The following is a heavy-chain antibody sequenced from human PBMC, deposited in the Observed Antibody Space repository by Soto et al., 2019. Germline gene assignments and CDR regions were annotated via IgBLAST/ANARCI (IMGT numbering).Heavy chain of an antibody. CDR1: GGSFSGYY. V-gene: IGHV4-34*01. J-gene: IGHJ4*02. D-gene: IGHD5-12*01. CDR3: ARGRRVATRPFDY. CDR2: INHSGST. Sequence: SETLSLTCAVYGGSFSGYYWSWIRQPPGKGLEWIGEINHSGSTNYNPSLKSRVTISVDTSKNQFSLKLSSVTAADTAVYYCARGRRVATRPFDYWGQGTLVTVSS.